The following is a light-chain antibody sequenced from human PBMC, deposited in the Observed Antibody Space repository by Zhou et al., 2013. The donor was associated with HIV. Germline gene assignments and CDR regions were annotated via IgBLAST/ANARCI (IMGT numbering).Light chain of an antibody. CDR1: QSISSY. CDR2: AAS. J-gene: IGKJ3*01. V-gene: IGKV1-39*01. Sequence: DIQMTQSPSSLSASVGDRVTITCRASQSISSYLNWYQHKPGKAPKLLMYAASSLQSGVPSRFSGGGSGTDFTLTISSLQPEDFATYYCHQSYSTPQTFGPGTKVHIK. CDR3: HQSYSTPQT.